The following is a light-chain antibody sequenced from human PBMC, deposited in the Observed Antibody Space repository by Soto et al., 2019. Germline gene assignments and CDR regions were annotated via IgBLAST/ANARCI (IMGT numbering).Light chain of an antibody. V-gene: IGKV2-28*01. CDR2: LAS. J-gene: IGKJ4*01. Sequence: VLTQSPVTLAVTPGEPASISCRSSQSLLHPNGNTFLHWYLQKPGQSPQLLIYLASKRASGVPDRFSGSGSGTDFTLKISSLEAEDAGIYYCMQSLQSPLTFGGGTKVDMK. CDR3: MQSLQSPLT. CDR1: QSLLHPNGNTF.